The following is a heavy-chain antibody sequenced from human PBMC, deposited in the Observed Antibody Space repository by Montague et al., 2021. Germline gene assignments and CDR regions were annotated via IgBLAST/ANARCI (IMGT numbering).Heavy chain of an antibody. J-gene: IGHJ4*02. CDR3: ASSSRGSWLQSYFDY. Sequence: SETLSLTCTVSGGSISSSSYYWGWLRQPPGKGLEWIGSIYYSGSTYYNPSLKSRVTISVDTPKNQFPLKLSSATAADTAVYYCASSSRGSWLQSYFDYWGQGTLVTVSS. CDR2: IYYSGST. V-gene: IGHV4-39*01. CDR1: GGSISSSSYY. D-gene: IGHD5-24*01.